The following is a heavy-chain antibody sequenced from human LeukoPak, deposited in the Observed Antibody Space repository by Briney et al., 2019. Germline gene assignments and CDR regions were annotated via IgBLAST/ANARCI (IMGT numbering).Heavy chain of an antibody. V-gene: IGHV3-73*01. CDR2: IRSKANSYAT. J-gene: IGHJ3*02. Sequence: GGSLRLSCAASGFTFSGSAMHWVRQASGKGLEWVGRIRSKANSYATAYAASVKGRFTISRDDSKNTAYLQMNSLKTEDTAVYYCTRRYYDFWSGYPGAFDIWGQGTMVTVSS. D-gene: IGHD3-3*01. CDR3: TRRYYDFWSGYPGAFDI. CDR1: GFTFSGSA.